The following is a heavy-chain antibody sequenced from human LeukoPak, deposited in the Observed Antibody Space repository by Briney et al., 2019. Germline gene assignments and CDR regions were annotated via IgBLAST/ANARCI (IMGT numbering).Heavy chain of an antibody. Sequence: GESLQISCKGSGYSFTSYWIGWVRQMPGKGLEWMGIIYPDDSDTRYSPSFQGQVTISADKSISTAYLQWSSLKASDTAMYYCARPYCSSTSCYEEVAFDIWGQGTMVTVAS. D-gene: IGHD2-2*01. CDR3: ARPYCSSTSCYEEVAFDI. V-gene: IGHV5-51*01. CDR1: GYSFTSYW. J-gene: IGHJ3*02. CDR2: IYPDDSDT.